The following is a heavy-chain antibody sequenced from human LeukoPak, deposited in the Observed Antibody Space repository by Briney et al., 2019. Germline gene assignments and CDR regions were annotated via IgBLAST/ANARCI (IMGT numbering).Heavy chain of an antibody. CDR2: ISYDGGNK. CDR3: ARDGFVDTPMVSTFLDY. Sequence: GGSLRLSCAASGFTFSSYGMHCVRQAPGKGLEWVAVISYDGGNKYYADSVKGRFTISGDNSRNTLYLQMNSLRPEDTAVYYCARDGFVDTPMVSTFLDYWGQGTLVTVSS. D-gene: IGHD5-18*01. V-gene: IGHV3-30*03. J-gene: IGHJ4*02. CDR1: GFTFSSYG.